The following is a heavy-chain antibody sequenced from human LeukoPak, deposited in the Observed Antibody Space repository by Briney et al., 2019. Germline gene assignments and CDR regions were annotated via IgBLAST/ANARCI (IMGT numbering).Heavy chain of an antibody. CDR1: GGSSSGYY. D-gene: IGHD6-19*01. J-gene: IGHJ5*02. CDR3: ARGLPYSSGWYRGLNWFDP. Sequence: SETLSLTCAVYGGSSSGYYWSWIRQPPGKGLEWIGEINHSGSTNYNPSLKSRVTISVDTSKNQFSLKLSSVTAADTAVYYCARGLPYSSGWYRGLNWFDPWGQGTLVTVSS. CDR2: INHSGST. V-gene: IGHV4-34*01.